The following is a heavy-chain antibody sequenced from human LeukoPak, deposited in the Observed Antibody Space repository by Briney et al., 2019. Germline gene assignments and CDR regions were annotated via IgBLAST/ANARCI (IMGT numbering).Heavy chain of an antibody. Sequence: SETLSLTCTVSGGSISRYYWSWIRQPPGKGLEWSGYIYTSGSTNYNPSLKCRVTISVDTSKNQFSLKLSSVTAADTAVYYCARYDSSGYYYRDTFDYWGQGTLVTVSS. J-gene: IGHJ4*02. V-gene: IGHV4-4*09. CDR2: IYTSGST. CDR3: ARYDSSGYYYRDTFDY. D-gene: IGHD3-22*01. CDR1: GGSISRYY.